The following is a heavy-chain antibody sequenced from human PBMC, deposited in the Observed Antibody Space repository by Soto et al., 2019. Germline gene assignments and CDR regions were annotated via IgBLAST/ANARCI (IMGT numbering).Heavy chain of an antibody. CDR1: GYTFTSYA. CDR3: ASRYCSSTSCYGYYYYYGMDV. V-gene: IGHV7-4-1*01. J-gene: IGHJ6*02. D-gene: IGHD2-2*01. CDR2: INTNTGNP. Sequence: ASVKVSCKASGYTFTSYAMNWVRQAPGQGLEWMGWINTNTGNPTYAQGFTGRFVFSLDTSVSTAYLQICSLKAEDTAVYYCASRYCSSTSCYGYYYYYGMDVWGQGTKVTVSS.